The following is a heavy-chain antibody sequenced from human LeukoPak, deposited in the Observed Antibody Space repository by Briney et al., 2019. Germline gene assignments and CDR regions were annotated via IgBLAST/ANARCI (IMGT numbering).Heavy chain of an antibody. Sequence: SETLSLTCTVSGYSISSGYYWGWIRQPPGKGLEWIGSIYHSGSTYYNPSLKGRVTISVDTSKNQFSLKLSSVTAADTAVYYCARGRAGDILTGYYNGFGYWGQGTLVTVSS. V-gene: IGHV4-38-2*02. J-gene: IGHJ4*02. CDR1: GYSISSGYY. D-gene: IGHD3-9*01. CDR2: IYHSGST. CDR3: ARGRAGDILTGYYNGFGY.